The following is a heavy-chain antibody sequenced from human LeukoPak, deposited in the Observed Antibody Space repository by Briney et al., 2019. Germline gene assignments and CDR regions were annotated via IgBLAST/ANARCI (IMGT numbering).Heavy chain of an antibody. D-gene: IGHD4-17*01. Sequence: PGGSLRLSCAASGFTFSNYGMHWVRQAPGKGLEWVAVISYDGSNKYYADSVKGRFTISRDNSKNTLYLQMNSLRVEDTAVYYCARDATTELGTVYMDVWGKGTTVTISS. J-gene: IGHJ6*03. V-gene: IGHV3-30*03. CDR1: GFTFSNYG. CDR3: ARDATTELGTVYMDV. CDR2: ISYDGSNK.